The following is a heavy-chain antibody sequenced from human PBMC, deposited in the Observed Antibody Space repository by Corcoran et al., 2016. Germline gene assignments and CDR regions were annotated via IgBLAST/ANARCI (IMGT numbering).Heavy chain of an antibody. CDR3: ARDPGEEKYQLPRNWFDP. V-gene: IGHV3-21*01. CDR1: GFTFSSYS. J-gene: IGHJ5*02. D-gene: IGHD2-2*01. CDR2: ISSSSSYI. Sequence: EVQLVESGGGLVKPGGSLRLSCAASGFTFSSYSMNWVRQAPGKGLEWVSSISSSSSYIYYADSVKGRFTISRDNAKNSLYLQMNSLRAEDTAVYYCARDPGEEKYQLPRNWFDPWGQGTLVTVSA.